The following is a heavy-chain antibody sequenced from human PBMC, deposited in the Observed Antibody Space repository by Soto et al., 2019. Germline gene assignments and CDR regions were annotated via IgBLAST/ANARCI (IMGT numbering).Heavy chain of an antibody. CDR2: INPSGGST. J-gene: IGHJ4*02. CDR3: ATERNDYYDSSGYLN. V-gene: IGHV1-46*01. D-gene: IGHD3-22*01. Sequence: GASVKVSCKASGYTFTSYYMHWVRQAPGQGLEWMGIINPSGGSTSYAQKFQGRVTMTRDTSTSTVYMELSSLRSEDTAVYYCATERNDYYDSSGYLNWGQGTLVTVS. CDR1: GYTFTSYY.